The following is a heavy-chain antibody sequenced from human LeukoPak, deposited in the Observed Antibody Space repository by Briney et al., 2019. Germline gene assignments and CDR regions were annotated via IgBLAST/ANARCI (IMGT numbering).Heavy chain of an antibody. CDR2: VYYSGST. CDR1: DGSLSSYY. J-gene: IGHJ5*02. CDR3: ARQHYDILPGYSNWFDP. V-gene: IGHV4-59*08. Sequence: PSETLSLTCTVSDGSLSSYYWSWIRQPPGKGLEWIGYVYYSGSTNYNPSLKSRLTISVDTSKNQFSLKLSSVTAADTAVYYCARQHYDILPGYSNWFDPWGQGTLVTVSS. D-gene: IGHD3-9*01.